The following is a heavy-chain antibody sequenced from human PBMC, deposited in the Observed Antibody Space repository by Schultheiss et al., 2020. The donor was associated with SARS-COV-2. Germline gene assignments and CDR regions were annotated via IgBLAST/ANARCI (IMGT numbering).Heavy chain of an antibody. D-gene: IGHD2-2*02. Sequence: SETLSLTCTVSGGSISSYYWSWIRQPPGKGLEWIGEINHSGSTNYNPSLKSRVTMSVDTSKNQFSLKLSSVTAADTAVYYCARAGICSSTSCYTALDYWGQGTLVTVSS. CDR1: GGSISSYY. V-gene: IGHV4-59*01. CDR2: INHSGST. J-gene: IGHJ4*02. CDR3: ARAGICSSTSCYTALDY.